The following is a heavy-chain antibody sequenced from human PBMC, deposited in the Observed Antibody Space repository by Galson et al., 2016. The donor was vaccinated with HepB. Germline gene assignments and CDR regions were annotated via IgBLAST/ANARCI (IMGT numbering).Heavy chain of an antibody. J-gene: IGHJ5*02. Sequence: SLRLSCAASGFTFSNYGIHWVRQAPGQGLXXVAXXXYDXXTKXXXDSXXXRFXVSRENXKTTVYRKMNSLRAEDTAVYYCARGSSFYHSWVPSRPYWFDPWGQGTLVTVSS. D-gene: IGHD2-2*01. CDR3: ARGSSFYHSWVPSRPYWFDP. CDR2: XXYDXXTK. CDR1: GFTFSNYG. V-gene: IGHV3-33*01.